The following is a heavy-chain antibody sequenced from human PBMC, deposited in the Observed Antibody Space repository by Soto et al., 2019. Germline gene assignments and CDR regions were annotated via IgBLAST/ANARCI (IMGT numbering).Heavy chain of an antibody. J-gene: IGHJ4*02. CDR1: GFTFSDYY. CDR2: ISSSGSTI. Sequence: TGGSLRLSCAASGFTFSDYYMSWIRKAPGKGLEWVSYISSSGSTIYYADSVKGRFTISRDNAKNSLYLQMNSLRAEDTAVYYGARVKVVYFDYWGKGTLVTVSS. CDR3: ARVKVVYFDY. D-gene: IGHD3-22*01. V-gene: IGHV3-11*01.